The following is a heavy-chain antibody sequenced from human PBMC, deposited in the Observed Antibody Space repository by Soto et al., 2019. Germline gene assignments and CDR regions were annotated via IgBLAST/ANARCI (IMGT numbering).Heavy chain of an antibody. Sequence: EVQLVESGGGLVQPGGSLRLSCAASGLTFSNFRMHWVRQAPGKGLVWVALISNDGRSTNHADSVKGRFTISRDNAKSTLYQQLNSLRAEDTAVYYCARDTAGLSYWGQGTLVTVSS. CDR2: ISNDGRST. CDR3: ARDTAGLSY. V-gene: IGHV3-74*01. D-gene: IGHD2-21*02. J-gene: IGHJ4*02. CDR1: GLTFSNFR.